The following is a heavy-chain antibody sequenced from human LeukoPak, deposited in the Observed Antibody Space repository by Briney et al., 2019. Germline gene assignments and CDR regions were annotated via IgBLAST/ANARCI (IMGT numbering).Heavy chain of an antibody. Sequence: SVKVSCKASGDTFSTYTVTWVRQAPGQGLEWMGGVIPILGTPNYAQKFQGRVTITADKSTATVSIDLRSLRSDDTAVYYCARVERGGVLVVWGPGTLVIVSS. V-gene: IGHV1-69*08. CDR1: GDTFSTYT. CDR3: ARVERGGVLVV. J-gene: IGHJ4*02. D-gene: IGHD3-16*01. CDR2: VIPILGTP.